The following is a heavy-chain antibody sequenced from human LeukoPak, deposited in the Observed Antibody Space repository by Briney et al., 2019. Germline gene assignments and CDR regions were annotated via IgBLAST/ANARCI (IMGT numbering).Heavy chain of an antibody. Sequence: SETLSLTCAVSGYSISSGYYWGWIRQPPGKGLEWIGSIYHTGSTYYDPSLQSRVTISLDSPKNQFSLKLTSVTAADTAVYYCASGGTAVVMALTYYFDTWGQGTPVTVSS. V-gene: IGHV4-38-2*01. D-gene: IGHD3-22*01. CDR2: IYHTGST. CDR1: GYSISSGYY. J-gene: IGHJ4*02. CDR3: ASGGTAVVMALTYYFDT.